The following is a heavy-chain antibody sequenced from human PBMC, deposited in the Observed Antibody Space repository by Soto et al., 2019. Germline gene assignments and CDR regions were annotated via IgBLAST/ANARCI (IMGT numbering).Heavy chain of an antibody. J-gene: IGHJ6*02. CDR3: TRRSNSSGFNYYYYGMDV. CDR1: GFTFSGSA. CDR2: IRSKANSYAT. D-gene: IGHD3-22*01. Sequence: GGSLRLSCAASGFTFSGSATHWVRQASGKGLEWVGRIRSKANSYATAYDASVKGRFTISRDDSKNTAYLQMNSLKTEDTAVYYCTRRSNSSGFNYYYYGMDVWGQGTTVTVSS. V-gene: IGHV3-73*01.